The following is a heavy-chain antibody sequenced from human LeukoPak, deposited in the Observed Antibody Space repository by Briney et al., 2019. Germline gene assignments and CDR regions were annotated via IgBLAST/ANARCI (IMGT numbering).Heavy chain of an antibody. Sequence: SETLSLTCAVYGGSFSGYYWSWIRQPPGKGLEWIGEINHSGSTNYNPSLKSRVTISVDTSKNQFSLKLSSVTAADTAAYYCARLGIFENYYYGMDVWGQGTTVTVSS. CDR3: ARLGIFENYYYGMDV. D-gene: IGHD2-15*01. CDR1: GGSFSGYY. V-gene: IGHV4-34*01. CDR2: INHSGST. J-gene: IGHJ6*02.